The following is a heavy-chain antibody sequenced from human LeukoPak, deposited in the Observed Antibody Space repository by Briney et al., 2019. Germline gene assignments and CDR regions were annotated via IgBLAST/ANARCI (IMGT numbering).Heavy chain of an antibody. CDR2: ISYDGSNK. V-gene: IGHV3-30*14. CDR1: GFTFSSYA. Sequence: GGSLRLSCAASGFTFSSYAMHWVRQAPGKGLEWVAVISYDGSNKYYADSVKGRFTISRDNSKNTLYLQMSSLRAEDTAVYYCVKDQSSSYSSGWPFDYWGQGTLVTVSS. J-gene: IGHJ4*02. CDR3: VKDQSSSYSSGWPFDY. D-gene: IGHD6-19*01.